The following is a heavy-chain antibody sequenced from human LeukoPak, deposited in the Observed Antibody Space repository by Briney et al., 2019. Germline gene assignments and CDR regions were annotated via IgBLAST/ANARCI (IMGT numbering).Heavy chain of an antibody. CDR2: ISWNSGSI. D-gene: IGHD5-18*01. CDR1: GFTFDGYA. CDR3: AKDIRDGVQLWLIGGYAFDI. J-gene: IGHJ3*02. Sequence: PGRSLRLSCAASGFTFDGYAMHWVRQAPGKGLEWVSSISWNSGSIGYADSVKGRFTISRDNAKNSLYLQMNSLRAEDTALYYCAKDIRDGVQLWLIGGYAFDIWGQGTMVTVSS. V-gene: IGHV3-9*01.